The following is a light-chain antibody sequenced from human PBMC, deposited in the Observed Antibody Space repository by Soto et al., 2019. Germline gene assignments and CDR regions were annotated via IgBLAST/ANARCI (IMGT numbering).Light chain of an antibody. CDR3: QQYYSTPFT. J-gene: IGKJ3*01. CDR1: QSVLYSSNNKNY. CDR2: WAS. Sequence: DIVMTQSPDSLAVSLGERATINCKSSQSVLYSSNNKNYLAWYQQKPGQPPKLLIYWASTRESGVPDRFSGSGSGTDCTLTLSSLQAEDVAVYYCQQYYSTPFTFGPGTKVGIK. V-gene: IGKV4-1*01.